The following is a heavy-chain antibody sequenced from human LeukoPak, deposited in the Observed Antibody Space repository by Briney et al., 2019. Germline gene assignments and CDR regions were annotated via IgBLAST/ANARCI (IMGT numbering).Heavy chain of an antibody. D-gene: IGHD3-10*01. CDR2: INPNSGDT. CDR1: GYTFTGYY. Sequence: ASVRLSCNASGYTFTGYYMHWVRQAPGQGLEWMGWINPNSGDTNYAQKFQGRVTMTRVTSINTAYMELSRLVSDDTAVYYCARDIGSGSYYWGQGSLVSVSS. V-gene: IGHV1-2*02. CDR3: ARDIGSGSYY. J-gene: IGHJ4*02.